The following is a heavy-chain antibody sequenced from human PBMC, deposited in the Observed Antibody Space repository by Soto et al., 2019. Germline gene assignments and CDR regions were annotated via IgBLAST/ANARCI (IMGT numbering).Heavy chain of an antibody. Sequence: QVQLVESGGGVVQPGRSLRLSCAASGFTFSSYGMHWVRQAPGKGLEWVAVISYDGSNKYYADSVKGRFIISRDNSKNTLYLQMNSLRAEDTAVYYCASAEAGLGRRGYYFDYWGQGTLVTVSS. CDR1: GFTFSSYG. D-gene: IGHD3-9*01. J-gene: IGHJ4*02. CDR3: ASAEAGLGRRGYYFDY. V-gene: IGHV3-30*19. CDR2: ISYDGSNK.